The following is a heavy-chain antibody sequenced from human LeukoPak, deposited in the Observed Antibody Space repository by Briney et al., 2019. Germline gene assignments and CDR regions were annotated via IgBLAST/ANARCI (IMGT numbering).Heavy chain of an antibody. CDR3: ARGMGYGYFDY. Sequence: SETLSLTCTVSGGSISSTSYYWGWIRQPPGKGLEWIGSIYYSGGTYYNPSLKSRVTISVDTSKNQFSLKLSSVTAADTAVYYCARGMGYGYFDYWGQGTLVTVSS. CDR1: GGSISSTSYY. CDR2: IYYSGGT. J-gene: IGHJ4*02. D-gene: IGHD5-18*01. V-gene: IGHV4-39*07.